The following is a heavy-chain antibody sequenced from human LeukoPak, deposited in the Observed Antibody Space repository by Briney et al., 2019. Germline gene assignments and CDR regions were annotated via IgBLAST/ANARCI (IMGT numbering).Heavy chain of an antibody. V-gene: IGHV4-4*02. CDR1: GGSISSSNW. J-gene: IGHJ5*02. CDR2: IYHSGST. Sequence: ASGTLSLTCAVSGGSISSSNWWSWVRQPPGKGLEWIGEIYHSGSTNCNPSLKSRVTISVDKSKNQFSLKLSSVTAADTAVYYCARFKSGLNNWFDPWGQGTLVTVSS. CDR3: ARFKSGLNNWFDP. D-gene: IGHD4/OR15-4a*01.